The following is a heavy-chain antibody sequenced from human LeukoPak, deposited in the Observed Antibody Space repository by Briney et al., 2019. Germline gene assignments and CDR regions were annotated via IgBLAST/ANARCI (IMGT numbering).Heavy chain of an antibody. CDR3: VRGRYSSGWFKDKNWFDP. J-gene: IGHJ5*02. D-gene: IGHD6-19*01. CDR2: VYHSGST. V-gene: IGHV4-38-2*02. Sequence: SSETLSLTCTVSGYSISSGYYWGWIRQPPGKGLEWIGSVYHSGSTYYNPSLKSRVTISVDTSKNQFSLKLSSVTAADTAVYYCVRGRYSSGWFKDKNWFDPWGQGIPVTVSS. CDR1: GYSISSGYY.